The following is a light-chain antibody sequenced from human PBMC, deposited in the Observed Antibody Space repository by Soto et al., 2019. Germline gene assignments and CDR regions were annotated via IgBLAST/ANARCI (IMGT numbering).Light chain of an antibody. CDR2: KAS. CDR3: QQYNDLST. J-gene: IGKJ4*01. Sequence: DIQMTQSPSTLSPSVGDTVTITCRASQTIGTWLAWYQQKPAKAPKLLIYKASTLESGVPSRFSGSGSGTEFTLTISSLQADDFANYYCQQYNDLSTFGGGTKVDIK. CDR1: QTIGTW. V-gene: IGKV1-5*03.